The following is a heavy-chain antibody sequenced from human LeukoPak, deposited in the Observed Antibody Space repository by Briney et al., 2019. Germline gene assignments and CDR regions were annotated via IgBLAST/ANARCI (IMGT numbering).Heavy chain of an antibody. D-gene: IGHD2-15*01. CDR1: GFTFSSYS. J-gene: IGHJ4*02. Sequence: GGSLRLSCAASGFTFSSYSMNWVRQAPGKGLEWVSYISSSSSTIYYADSVKGRFTISRDNAKNTLYLQMNSLRAEDTAIYYCAKAGAVVVVAAKYFDYWGQGTLVTVSS. CDR2: ISSSSSTI. CDR3: AKAGAVVVVAAKYFDY. V-gene: IGHV3-48*01.